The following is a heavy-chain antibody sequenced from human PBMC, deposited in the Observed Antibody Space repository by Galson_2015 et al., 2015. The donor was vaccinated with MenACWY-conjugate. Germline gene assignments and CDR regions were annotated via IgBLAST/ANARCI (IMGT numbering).Heavy chain of an antibody. J-gene: IGHJ4*02. CDR1: GFTFDDYT. D-gene: IGHD4-23*01. CDR2: ISWDGGST. V-gene: IGHV3-43*01. Sequence: SLRLSCAASGFTFDDYTMHWVRQAPGKGLEWVSLISWDGGSTYYADSVKGRFTISRDNSKNSLYLQMNSLRTEDTALYYCAKDHVRRRGGNSAVDYWGQGTLVTVSS. CDR3: AKDHVRRRGGNSAVDY.